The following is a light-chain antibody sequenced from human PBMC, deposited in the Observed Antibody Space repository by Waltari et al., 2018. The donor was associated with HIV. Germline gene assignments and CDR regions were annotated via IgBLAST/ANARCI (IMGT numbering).Light chain of an antibody. CDR2: WAS. CDR1: QSVLYSSNNKDY. Sequence: DIVMTQSPDSLAVSLGESATINCKSSQSVLYSSNNKDYLAWYQQKPGQPPKLLIYWASTRESGVPDRFRGSGSGTDFTLTISSLQAEDVAVYYCQQYYSTQYSFGQGTKLEIK. CDR3: QQYYSTQYS. V-gene: IGKV4-1*01. J-gene: IGKJ2*03.